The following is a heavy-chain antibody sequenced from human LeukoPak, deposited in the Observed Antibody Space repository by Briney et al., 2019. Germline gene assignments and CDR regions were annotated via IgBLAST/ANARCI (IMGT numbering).Heavy chain of an antibody. D-gene: IGHD1-14*01. CDR3: ARDRVIVGGTATYNFDH. CDR1: GYTFTPYF. CDR2: INPTGGST. V-gene: IGHV1-46*01. Sequence: ASVKVSCKASGYTFTPYFIHWVRQAPGQGLEWMGIINPTGGSTTYAQKLQGRVTVTRDMSTSTVYMELSSLTSEDTAVYYCARDRVIVGGTATYNFDHWGQGTLVTVS. J-gene: IGHJ4*02.